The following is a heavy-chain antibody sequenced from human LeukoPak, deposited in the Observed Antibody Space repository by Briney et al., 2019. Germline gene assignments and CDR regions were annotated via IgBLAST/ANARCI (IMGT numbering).Heavy chain of an antibody. D-gene: IGHD2-21*02. J-gene: IGHJ2*01. Sequence: GGSLRLSCAASGFTFSSYAMHWVRQAPGKGLEWVAVISYDGSNKYYADSVKGRFTISRDNSKKTLYLQMNSLRAEDTAVYYCARDRWCGGDCYSWRYFDLWGRGTLVTVSS. V-gene: IGHV3-30-3*01. CDR2: ISYDGSNK. CDR3: ARDRWCGGDCYSWRYFDL. CDR1: GFTFSSYA.